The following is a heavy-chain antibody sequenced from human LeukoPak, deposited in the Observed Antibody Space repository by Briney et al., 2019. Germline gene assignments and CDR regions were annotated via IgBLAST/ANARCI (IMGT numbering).Heavy chain of an antibody. V-gene: IGHV3-74*01. J-gene: IGHJ4*02. CDR2: INSDGSST. Sequence: GGSLRLSCAASGFTFSNAWMHWVRQAPGEGLVWLSRINSDGSSTDYADSVKGRFTISRDNAKNTLYLQMNSLRVEDTAVYYCARGYYVSGSYYFDYWGQGTLVTVSS. CDR3: ARGYYVSGSYYFDY. CDR1: GFTFSNAW. D-gene: IGHD3-10*01.